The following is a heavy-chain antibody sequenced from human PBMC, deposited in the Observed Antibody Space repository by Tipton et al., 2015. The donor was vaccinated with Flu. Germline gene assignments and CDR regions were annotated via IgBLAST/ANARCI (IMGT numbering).Heavy chain of an antibody. CDR2: ISTSGST. CDR3: ARDLRGYSCYKGGDAFDM. CDR1: GGSISSSY. J-gene: IGHJ3*02. Sequence: TLSLTCTVSGGSISSSYWSWIRQPAGKGLEWIGRISTSGSTNYNASLESRVTMSRDTSKNHFSLRLSSATAADTALYYCARDLRGYSCYKGGDAFDMWGQGIMVTVSS. D-gene: IGHD5-12*01. V-gene: IGHV4-4*07.